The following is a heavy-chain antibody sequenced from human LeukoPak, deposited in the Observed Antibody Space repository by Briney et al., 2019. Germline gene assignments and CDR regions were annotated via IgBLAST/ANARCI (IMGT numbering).Heavy chain of an antibody. CDR3: ARVVQLERMEVSFDY. V-gene: IGHV5-51*01. CDR1: GYSFTSYW. CDR2: IYPGDSDT. Sequence: GESLKISCKGSGYSFTSYWIGWVRQMPGKGLEWMGIIYPGDSDTRYSPSFQGQVTISADKSISTAYLQWSSLKASDTAMYYCARVVQLERMEVSFDYWGQGTLVTVSS. D-gene: IGHD1-1*01. J-gene: IGHJ4*02.